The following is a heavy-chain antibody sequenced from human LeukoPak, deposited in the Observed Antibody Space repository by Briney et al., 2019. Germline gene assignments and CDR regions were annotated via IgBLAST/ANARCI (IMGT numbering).Heavy chain of an antibody. CDR3: ASYDGYSGYDQGSYFDY. J-gene: IGHJ4*02. Sequence: ASVKVSCKASGYTFTSYAMNWVRQAPGQGLEWMGWINTNTGNPTYAQGFTGRFVFSLDTSVSTAYLQISSLKAEDTAVYYCASYDGYSGYDQGSYFDYWGQGTLVTVSS. CDR2: INTNTGNP. V-gene: IGHV7-4-1*02. D-gene: IGHD5-12*01. CDR1: GYTFTSYA.